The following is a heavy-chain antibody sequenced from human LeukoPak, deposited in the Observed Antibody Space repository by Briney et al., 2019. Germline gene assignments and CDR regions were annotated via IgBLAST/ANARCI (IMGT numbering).Heavy chain of an antibody. CDR1: GGSFSGYY. CDR2: INHSGST. V-gene: IGHV4-34*01. Sequence: SETLSLTCAVYGGSFSGYYWSWIRQPPGKGLEWIGEINHSGSTNYNPSLKSRVTISVDASKNQFSLKLSSVTAADTAVYYCARGRPGSSYNYWGQGTLVTVSS. CDR3: ARGRPGSSYNY. J-gene: IGHJ4*02. D-gene: IGHD3-10*01.